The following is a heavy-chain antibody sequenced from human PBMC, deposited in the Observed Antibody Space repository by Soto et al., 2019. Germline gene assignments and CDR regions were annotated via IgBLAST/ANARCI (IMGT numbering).Heavy chain of an antibody. CDR1: GGSISGYY. J-gene: IGHJ3*02. CDR2: IYSTGST. CDR3: ARGDTFDI. V-gene: IGHV4-59*01. Sequence: QVQLQESGPGLVNPSESLSLSCLVSGGSISGYYWNWIRQPPGKGLEWIGSIYSTGSTNYNPSLKSRITISVDRSKNQISLKLTSVTAADTAVYYCARGDTFDIWGQGTMVSVSS.